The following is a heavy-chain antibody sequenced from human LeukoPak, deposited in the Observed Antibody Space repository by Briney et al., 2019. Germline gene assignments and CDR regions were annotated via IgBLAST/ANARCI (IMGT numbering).Heavy chain of an antibody. CDR1: GFIFSNYG. CDR2: IRYDGSNK. J-gene: IGHJ1*01. D-gene: IGHD3-22*01. Sequence: SGGSLRLSCAASGFIFSNYGMHWVRQASGKGLEWVAYIRYDGSNKDYADSVRGRFTISRDNSKNTLYLQMNGLRAEDTAVYYCAKDSPTTMIVVAEPYFQHWGQGTLVTVSS. V-gene: IGHV3-30*02. CDR3: AKDSPTTMIVVAEPYFQH.